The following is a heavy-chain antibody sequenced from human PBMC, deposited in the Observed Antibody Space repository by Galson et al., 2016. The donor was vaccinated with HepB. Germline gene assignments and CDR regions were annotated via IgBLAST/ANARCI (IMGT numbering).Heavy chain of an antibody. J-gene: IGHJ6*02. Sequence: CAISGDSVSSNSATWNWIRQSPSRGLEWLGRTYYRSKWYNDYALSVKSRITINPDTSKNQFSLRLNSVTPEDTAVYYCARVRSGYSGYANPYYYGMDVWGQGTTGTVSS. CDR1: GDSVSSNSAT. D-gene: IGHD5-12*01. V-gene: IGHV6-1*01. CDR2: TYYRSKWYN. CDR3: ARVRSGYSGYANPYYYGMDV.